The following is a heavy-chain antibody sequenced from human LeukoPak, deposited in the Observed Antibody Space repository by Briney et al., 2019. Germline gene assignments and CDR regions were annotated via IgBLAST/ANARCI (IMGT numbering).Heavy chain of an antibody. V-gene: IGHV1-18*01. J-gene: IGHJ3*02. CDR1: GYTFTSYG. Sequence: ASVKVSCKASGYTFTSYGISWVRQAPGQGLEWMGWISAYNGNTNYAQKLQGRVTMTTDTSTSTAYMELRSLRSDDTAVYYCARDAPTQYDFWSGYFSQDGFDIWGQGTMVTVSS. CDR2: ISAYNGNT. D-gene: IGHD3-3*01. CDR3: ARDAPTQYDFWSGYFSQDGFDI.